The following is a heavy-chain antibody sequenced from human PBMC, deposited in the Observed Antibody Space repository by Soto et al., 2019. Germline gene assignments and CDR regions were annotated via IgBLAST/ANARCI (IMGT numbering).Heavy chain of an antibody. V-gene: IGHV3-23*01. D-gene: IGHD3-22*01. J-gene: IGHJ6*02. CDR1: GVTFGSRA. CDR3: ARDPLPRVDSSGYLYYYYGMDV. Sequence: EVQLLESGGDLVQPGGSLRLSCVASGVTFGSRAMSWVRQAPGEGLEWVSTITDTGGDAKYADSVRGRFTISRDNSKNTLHLQMNSLRAEDTAVYYCARDPLPRVDSSGYLYYYYGMDVWGQGTTVTVSS. CDR2: ITDTGGDA.